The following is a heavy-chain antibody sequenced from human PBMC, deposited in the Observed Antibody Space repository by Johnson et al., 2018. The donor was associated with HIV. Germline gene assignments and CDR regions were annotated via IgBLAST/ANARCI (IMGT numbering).Heavy chain of an antibody. CDR2: ISGSGGTT. V-gene: IGHV3-23*04. D-gene: IGHD6-13*01. Sequence: VQLVESGGGLVQSGGSLRLSCAASGFTFSSYAMSWVRQAPGKGLEWVSVISGSGGTTYYADSVKGRFTISRDNSKNTLYLQMNSLRVEDTAVYYCASLTWVARSSRFYAFDIWGQGTMVTVSS. CDR1: GFTFSSYA. CDR3: ASLTWVARSSRFYAFDI. J-gene: IGHJ3*02.